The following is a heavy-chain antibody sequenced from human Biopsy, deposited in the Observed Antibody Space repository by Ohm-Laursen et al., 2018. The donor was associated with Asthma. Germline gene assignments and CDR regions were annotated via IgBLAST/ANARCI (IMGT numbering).Heavy chain of an antibody. Sequence: GPSVKVSCKSLGGTFNTYAIGWVRQAPGQGHECMGGINSVFGTTTYPQKFQDRVTITADDSTSTVYMELSSLRSEDTAVYYCARKAGSCISRTCYSFDFWGQGTLVTVSS. CDR1: GGTFNTYA. J-gene: IGHJ4*02. CDR3: ARKAGSCISRTCYSFDF. CDR2: INSVFGTT. V-gene: IGHV1-69*13. D-gene: IGHD2-2*01.